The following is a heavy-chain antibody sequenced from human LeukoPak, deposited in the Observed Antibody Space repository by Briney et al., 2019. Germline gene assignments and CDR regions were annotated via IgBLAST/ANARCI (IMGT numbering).Heavy chain of an antibody. CDR2: IYYSGST. J-gene: IGHJ4*02. D-gene: IGHD3-16*01. V-gene: IGHV4-59*08. CDR3: ARHLGEVYYFDY. Sequence: SETLSLTCTVSGDSISRYYWSWIRQPPGKGLEWIGFIYYSGSTNHNPSLRSRVSISVDTSKNQFSLKLSSVTAADTAVYYCARHLGEVYYFDYWGQGTLVTVSS. CDR1: GDSISRYY.